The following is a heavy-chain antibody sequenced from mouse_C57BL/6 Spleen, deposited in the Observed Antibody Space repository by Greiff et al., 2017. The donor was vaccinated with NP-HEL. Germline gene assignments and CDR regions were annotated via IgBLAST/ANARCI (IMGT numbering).Heavy chain of an antibody. J-gene: IGHJ1*03. CDR3: AREGYGNYRYFDV. V-gene: IGHV1-82*01. D-gene: IGHD2-10*02. CDR2: IYPGDGDT. Sequence: LVESGASVKISCKASGYAFSSSWMNWVKQRPGKGLEWIGRIYPGDGDTNYNGKFKGKATLTADKSSSTAYMQLSSLTSEDSAVYFCAREGYGNYRYFDVWGTGTTVTVSS. CDR1: GYAFSSSW.